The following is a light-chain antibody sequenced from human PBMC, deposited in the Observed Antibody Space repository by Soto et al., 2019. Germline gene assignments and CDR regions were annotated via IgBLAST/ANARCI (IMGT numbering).Light chain of an antibody. CDR1: QTVRNNY. J-gene: IGKJ5*01. CDR3: QQYYSSIPLT. Sequence: ELVMTQSPGTLSLSPGERATLSCRASQTVRNNYLAWYQQKPGHAPRLLLYDAASRTAGIPDRFRGGGSGTNVSPTISRLVPEEFAAVYYQQYYSSIPLTFGQGTRLDIK. V-gene: IGKV3-20*01. CDR2: DAA.